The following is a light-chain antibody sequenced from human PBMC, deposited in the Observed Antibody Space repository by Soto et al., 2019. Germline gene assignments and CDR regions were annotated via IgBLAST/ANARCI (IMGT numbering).Light chain of an antibody. Sequence: EIVLTQSPGTLSLSPGERATLSCRASHSVTSTYLTWYQQKPGRAPRLLMYGASNRAPGIPDRFSGSGSGTDFTLTISRLEPEDFAVYYCQQHNNWPQTFGQGTK. CDR1: HSVTSTY. CDR2: GAS. J-gene: IGKJ1*01. CDR3: QQHNNWPQT. V-gene: IGKV3-20*01.